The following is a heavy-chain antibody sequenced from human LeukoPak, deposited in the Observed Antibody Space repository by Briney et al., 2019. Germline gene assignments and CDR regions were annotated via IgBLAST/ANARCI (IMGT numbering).Heavy chain of an antibody. CDR3: ARSGGPLLQDL. J-gene: IGHJ5*02. V-gene: IGHV4-59*01. CDR2: IYYTERT. Sequence: SATLSLTHTVSGASLSSYWWTCIRQPPRKGLEWIVYIYYTERTSNNPSLKGRPSISLDTSRNPFFLKLNSVTAADSAVYYCARSGGPLLQDLWGQGTLVTVSS. D-gene: IGHD3-22*01. CDR1: GASLSSYW.